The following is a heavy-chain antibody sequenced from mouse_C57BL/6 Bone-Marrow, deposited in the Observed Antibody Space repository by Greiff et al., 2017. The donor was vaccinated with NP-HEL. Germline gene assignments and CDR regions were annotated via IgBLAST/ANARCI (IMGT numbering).Heavy chain of an antibody. Sequence: QPGPGLVKPSQSLSLTCSVTGYSITSGYYWNWIRQFPGNKLEWMGYISYDGSNNYNPSLKNRNSITRDTSKNQFFLKLNSVTTEDTATYYCAREPNGGDDYWGQGTTLTVSS. J-gene: IGHJ2*01. CDR3: AREPNGGDDY. CDR1: GYSITSGYY. D-gene: IGHD2-13*01. CDR2: ISYDGSN. V-gene: IGHV3-6*01.